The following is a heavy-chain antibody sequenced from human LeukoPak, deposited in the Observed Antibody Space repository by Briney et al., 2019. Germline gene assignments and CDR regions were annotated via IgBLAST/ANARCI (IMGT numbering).Heavy chain of an antibody. D-gene: IGHD2-2*03. CDR1: GGSISSYY. J-gene: IGHJ4*02. V-gene: IGHV4-59*08. Sequence: PSETLSLTCTVSGGSISSYYWSWIRQPPGKGLEWIGYIYYSGSTNYNPSLKSRVTISVDTSKNQFSLKLSSVTAADTAVYYCARQGGYCSSTSCFYYWGQGTLVTVSS. CDR2: IYYSGST. CDR3: ARQGGYCSSTSCFYY.